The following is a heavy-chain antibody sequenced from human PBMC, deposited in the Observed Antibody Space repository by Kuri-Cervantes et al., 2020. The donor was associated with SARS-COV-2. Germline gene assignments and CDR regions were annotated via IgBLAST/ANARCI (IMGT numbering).Heavy chain of an antibody. CDR3: GRQASDWHIDY. D-gene: IGHD3-9*01. V-gene: IGHV4-39*01. Sequence: SETLSLTCSVSGGSISSSGHYWGWVRQPPGKGLEWIGSIYFRGSTYYTPSLKSRVTISVDTSNNQLALKLTSVSATDTAVYYCGRQASDWHIDYWGQGTLVTVSS. J-gene: IGHJ4*02. CDR2: IYFRGST. CDR1: GGSISSSGHY.